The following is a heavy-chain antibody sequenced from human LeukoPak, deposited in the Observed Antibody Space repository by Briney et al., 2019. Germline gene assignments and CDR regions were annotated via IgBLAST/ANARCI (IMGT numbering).Heavy chain of an antibody. CDR1: GFTVSSSY. J-gene: IGHJ2*01. CDR3: AREQQLIPVYWYFDL. V-gene: IGHV3-66*01. D-gene: IGHD6-13*01. Sequence: GGSLRLSCAASGFTVSSSYMTWVRQAPGKGLERVSVLYSGDSTYYADSVKGSFTISRDISKNTLYLQMNSLRAEDTAVYYCAREQQLIPVYWYFDLWGRGTLVTVSS. CDR2: LYSGDST.